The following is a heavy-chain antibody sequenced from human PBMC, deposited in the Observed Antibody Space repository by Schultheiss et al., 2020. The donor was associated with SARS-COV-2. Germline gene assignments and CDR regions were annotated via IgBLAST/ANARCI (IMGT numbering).Heavy chain of an antibody. J-gene: IGHJ4*02. CDR3: ARSKNGITIFGVARNYFDY. CDR2: IYYSGST. Sequence: SETLSLTCTVSGGSFSSNSYCWGWTRQSPGKGLEWIGYIYYSGSTYYNPSLKSRVTISVDTSKNQFSLKLSSVTAADTAVYYCARSKNGITIFGVARNYFDYWGQGTLVTVSS. V-gene: IGHV4-39*07. D-gene: IGHD3-3*01. CDR1: GGSFSSNSYC.